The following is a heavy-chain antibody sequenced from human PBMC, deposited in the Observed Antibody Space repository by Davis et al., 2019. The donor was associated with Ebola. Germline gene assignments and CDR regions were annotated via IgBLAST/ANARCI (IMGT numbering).Heavy chain of an antibody. J-gene: IGHJ3*02. Sequence: GGSLRLSCESSGFLFRIYVMCWVRQAPGKGLEWVSTFGTGGDTYYADSVKGRFAISRDNSRGTLYLQMNSRRVEDSAIYYCVEDSSNIWFDIWGQGTLVTVSS. CDR3: VEDSSNIWFDI. CDR1: GFLFRIYV. D-gene: IGHD2/OR15-2a*01. V-gene: IGHV3-23*01. CDR2: FGTGGDT.